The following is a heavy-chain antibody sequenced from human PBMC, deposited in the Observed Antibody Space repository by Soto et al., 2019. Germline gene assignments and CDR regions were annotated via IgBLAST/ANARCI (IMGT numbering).Heavy chain of an antibody. Sequence: GGSLRLSCAASGFTFSSYGMHWVRQAPGKGLEWVAVISYDGSNKYYADSAKGRFTISRDNSKNTLYLQMNSLRAEDTAVYYCAKDQGYSSRWYPHDYWGQGTLVTVAS. CDR1: GFTFSSYG. V-gene: IGHV3-30*18. CDR3: AKDQGYSSRWYPHDY. J-gene: IGHJ4*02. CDR2: ISYDGSNK. D-gene: IGHD6-13*01.